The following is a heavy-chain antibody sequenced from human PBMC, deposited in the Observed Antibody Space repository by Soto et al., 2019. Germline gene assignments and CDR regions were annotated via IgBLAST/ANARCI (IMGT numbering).Heavy chain of an antibody. CDR3: ARVSAAAAGTYDY. V-gene: IGHV3-48*03. Sequence: EVQLVESGGGLVQPGGSLRLSCAASGFTFSSYEMNWVRQAPGKGLEWVSYISSSSSTIYYADSVKGRFTISRDNAKNSLYLQMNSLRAEDTAVYYCARVSAAAAGTYDYWGQGTLVTVSS. CDR1: GFTFSSYE. CDR2: ISSSSSTI. D-gene: IGHD6-13*01. J-gene: IGHJ4*02.